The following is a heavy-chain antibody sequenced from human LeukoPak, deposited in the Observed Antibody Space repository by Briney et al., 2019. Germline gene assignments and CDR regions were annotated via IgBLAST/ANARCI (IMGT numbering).Heavy chain of an antibody. CDR3: VRGGDSSNRKRSLGF. Sequence: GGSLRLSCAVSGVTLSDYYMDWVRQAPGKGLEWVGRMRNKANGYTTEYAASVKGRFSISRDDSKNSLYLQMNSLKTEDTAVYYCVRGGDSSNRKRSLGFWGQGTLVTVSS. J-gene: IGHJ4*02. D-gene: IGHD6-13*01. CDR1: GVTLSDYY. V-gene: IGHV3-72*01. CDR2: MRNKANGYTT.